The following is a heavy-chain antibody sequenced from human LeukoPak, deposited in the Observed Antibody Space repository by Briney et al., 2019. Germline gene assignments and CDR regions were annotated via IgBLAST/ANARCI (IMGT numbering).Heavy chain of an antibody. CDR1: GFTFSSYG. V-gene: IGHV3-30*02. Sequence: GGSLRLSCAASGFTFSSYGMHWVRQAPGKGLEWVAFIRYDGSNKYYADSVKGRFTISRDNSKNTLYLQMNSLRAEDTAVYYCAKDPGSTEGGTFDYWGQGNMVTVSS. CDR2: IRYDGSNK. J-gene: IGHJ4*02. CDR3: AKDPGSTEGGTFDY. D-gene: IGHD2-2*01.